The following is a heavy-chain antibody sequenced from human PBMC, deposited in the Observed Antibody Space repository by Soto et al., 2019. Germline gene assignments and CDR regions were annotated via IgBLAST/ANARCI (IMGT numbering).Heavy chain of an antibody. J-gene: IGHJ2*01. Sequence: QVQLQESGPGLVKPSETLSLTCSVSGGSVSNASFYWTWIRQAPGTGLEYIGYIFYTGVTNYNPSLRSRVTIFLDTSKNHFSLKLYSMTAADTAVYYCLRVLDSRWYADLWGRGTLVTVSS. D-gene: IGHD3-22*01. CDR3: LRVLDSRWYADL. CDR1: GGSVSNASFY. V-gene: IGHV4-61*03. CDR2: IFYTGVT.